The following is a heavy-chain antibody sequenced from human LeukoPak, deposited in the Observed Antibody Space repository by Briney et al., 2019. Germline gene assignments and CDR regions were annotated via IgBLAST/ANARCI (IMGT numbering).Heavy chain of an antibody. CDR3: ARETDSSGYYYWLGP. Sequence: SETLSLTCTVSGGSISSGSYYWSWIRQPAGKGLEWIGRIYTSGSTNYNPSLKSRVTISVDTSKNQFSLKLSSVTAADTAVYYCARETDSSGYYYWLGPWGQGTLVTVSS. J-gene: IGHJ5*02. CDR1: GGSISSGSYY. CDR2: IYTSGST. V-gene: IGHV4-61*02. D-gene: IGHD3-22*01.